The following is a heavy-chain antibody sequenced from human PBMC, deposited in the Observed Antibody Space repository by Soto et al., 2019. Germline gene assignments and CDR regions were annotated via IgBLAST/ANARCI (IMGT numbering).Heavy chain of an antibody. CDR3: AAGDFWSGYYYYYGMDV. D-gene: IGHD3-3*01. Sequence: APVKVSCKASGFTFTSSAVQWVRQARGQRLEWIGWIVVGSGNTNYAQKFQERVTITRDMSTSTAYMELSSLRSEDTAVYYCAAGDFWSGYYYYYGMDVWGQGTTVTVSS. J-gene: IGHJ6*02. CDR2: IVVGSGNT. V-gene: IGHV1-58*01. CDR1: GFTFTSSA.